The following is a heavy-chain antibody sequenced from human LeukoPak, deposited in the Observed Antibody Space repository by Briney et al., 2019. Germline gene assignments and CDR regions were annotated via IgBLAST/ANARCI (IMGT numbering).Heavy chain of an antibody. J-gene: IGHJ5*02. CDR1: GGSISSSSYY. Sequence: PSETLSLTRTVSGGSISSSSYYWGWIRQPPGKGLEWIGSIYYSGSTYYNPSLKSRVTISVDTSKNQFSLKLSSVTAADTAVYYCAREDIVVVVAATQSNWFDPWGQGTLVTVSS. D-gene: IGHD2-15*01. CDR3: AREDIVVVVAATQSNWFDP. V-gene: IGHV4-39*02. CDR2: IYYSGST.